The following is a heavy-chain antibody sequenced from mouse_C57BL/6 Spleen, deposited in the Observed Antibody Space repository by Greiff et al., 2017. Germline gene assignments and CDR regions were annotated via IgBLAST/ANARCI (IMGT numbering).Heavy chain of an antibody. V-gene: IGHV3-6*01. J-gene: IGHJ2*01. CDR3: ALLSTFDYFDY. CDR2: ISYDGSN. D-gene: IGHD1-1*01. Sequence: EVHLVESGPGLVKPSQSLSLTCSVTGYSITSGYYWNWIRQFPGNKLEWMGYISYDGSNNYNPSLKNRISITRDTSKNQFFLKLNSVTTEDTATYYCALLSTFDYFDYWGQGTTLTVSS. CDR1: GYSITSGYY.